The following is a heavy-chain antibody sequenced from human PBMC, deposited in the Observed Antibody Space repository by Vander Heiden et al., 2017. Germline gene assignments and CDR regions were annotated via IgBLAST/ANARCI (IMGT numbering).Heavy chain of an antibody. D-gene: IGHD2-21*02. CDR1: GYTFSSYD. J-gene: IGHJ3*02. Sequence: QVQLVQSGAEVKKPGASVKVSCKASGYTFSSYDINWVRQAAGQGLEWMGWMNPNSGNTGYEQKFQGRVTMTRSTSISTAYMELSSLTSEDTAVYYCAREGVVVTPIPDPFDIWGQGTMVTVSS. CDR2: MNPNSGNT. V-gene: IGHV1-8*01. CDR3: AREGVVVTPIPDPFDI.